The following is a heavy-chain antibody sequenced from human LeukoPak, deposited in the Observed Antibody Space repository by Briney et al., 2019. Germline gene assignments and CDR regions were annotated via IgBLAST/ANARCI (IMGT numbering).Heavy chain of an antibody. CDR3: AKDPKVLLWFGESRGFDY. CDR1: GFTFSSYG. D-gene: IGHD3-10*01. V-gene: IGHV3-30*02. CDR2: IRYDGSNK. Sequence: GGSPRLSCAASGFTFSSYGMHWVRQAPGKGLEWVAFIRYDGSNKYYADSVKGRFTISRDNSKNTLYLQMNSLRAEDTAVYYCAKDPKVLLWFGESRGFDYWGQGTLVTVSS. J-gene: IGHJ4*02.